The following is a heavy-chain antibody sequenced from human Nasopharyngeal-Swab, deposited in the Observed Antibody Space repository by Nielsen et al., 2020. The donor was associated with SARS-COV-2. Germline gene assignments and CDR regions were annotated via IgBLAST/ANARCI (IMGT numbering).Heavy chain of an antibody. CDR3: ARDSPYCTGGICSFDY. V-gene: IGHV3-74*01. Sequence: GGSLRLSCEVSGFTFSTYWMHWVRQAPVKGLVWVSRIKPDGSSVTYADSVKGRFTISRDNARNTLYLQMNSLRAEDAAVYYCARDSPYCTGGICSFDYWGHGTLVTVSS. J-gene: IGHJ4*01. D-gene: IGHD2-8*02. CDR2: IKPDGSSV. CDR1: GFTFSTYW.